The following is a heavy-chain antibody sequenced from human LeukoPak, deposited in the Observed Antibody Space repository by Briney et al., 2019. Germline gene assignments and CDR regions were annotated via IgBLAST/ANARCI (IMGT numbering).Heavy chain of an antibody. CDR2: IYYSGST. J-gene: IGHJ3*02. Sequence: SETLSLTCTVSGDSVSSYYWSWIRQPPGKGLEWIGYIYYSGSTNFNPSLKSRVTISVDTSKNQFSLKLSSVTAADTAVYYCASIRFGESSAFDIWGQGTMVTVSS. D-gene: IGHD3-10*01. CDR3: ASIRFGESSAFDI. V-gene: IGHV4-59*02. CDR1: GDSVSSYY.